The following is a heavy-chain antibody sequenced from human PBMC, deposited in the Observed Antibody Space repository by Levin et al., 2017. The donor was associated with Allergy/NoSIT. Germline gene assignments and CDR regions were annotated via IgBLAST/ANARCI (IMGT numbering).Heavy chain of an antibody. CDR3: AREGADYYFAY. D-gene: IGHD2-21*02. Sequence: SETLSLTCAVSGVSMSTSNWWAWVRQSPGKGLEWIGEIHPSGNTNYNPSLKSRVTVSVDMSKNQFSLKLTSLTAADTAVYCCAREGADYYFAYWGQGALVTVSS. CDR2: IHPSGNT. J-gene: IGHJ4*02. CDR1: GVSMSTSNW. V-gene: IGHV4-4*01.